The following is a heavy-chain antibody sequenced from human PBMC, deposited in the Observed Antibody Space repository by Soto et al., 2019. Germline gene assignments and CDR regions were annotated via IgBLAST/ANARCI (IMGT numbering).Heavy chain of an antibody. V-gene: IGHV3-74*01. CDR2: VNGDGSGT. J-gene: IGHJ3*01. CDR3: ARDNWNTV. CDR1: GFVFSNYW. D-gene: IGHD1-20*01. Sequence: PGGSLRLSCAASGFVFSNYWMHWVRQAPGKGLVWVSRVNGDGSGTFYADSVKGRFTISRDNAENTVFLQMNSLRAEDTAVYYCARDNWNTVWGQGTMVTVSS.